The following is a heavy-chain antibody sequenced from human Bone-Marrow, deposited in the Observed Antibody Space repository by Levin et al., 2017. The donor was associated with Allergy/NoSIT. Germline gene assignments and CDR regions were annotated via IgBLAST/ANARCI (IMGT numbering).Heavy chain of an antibody. D-gene: IGHD6-19*01. CDR3: AKDAGYSRGWYGFDY. J-gene: IGHJ4*02. CDR2: ITGSGETT. Sequence: GASVKVSCAASGFTFSNSVFSWVRQAPGKGLEWVSAITGSGETTYYADSVRGRFTISRDNSKNALYLQMNSLRAEDTAVYYCAKDAGYSRGWYGFDYWGQGTLVTVSS. CDR1: GFTFSNSV. V-gene: IGHV3-23*01.